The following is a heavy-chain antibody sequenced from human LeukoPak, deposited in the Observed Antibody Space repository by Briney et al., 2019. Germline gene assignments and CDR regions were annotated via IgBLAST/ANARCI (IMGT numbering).Heavy chain of an antibody. J-gene: IGHJ5*02. V-gene: IGHV1-69*06. CDR3: ARDPSRLLWCGELFTPYNWFDP. CDR2: IISIFGTA. Sequence: SVKVSCKASGGTFSSYAISWVRQAPGQGLEWMGGIISIFGTAHYAQKLQGRVTITADKSTSTAYMGLSSLRSEDTAVYYCARDPSRLLWCGELFTPYNWFDPWGQGTLVTVSS. D-gene: IGHD3-10*01. CDR1: GGTFSSYA.